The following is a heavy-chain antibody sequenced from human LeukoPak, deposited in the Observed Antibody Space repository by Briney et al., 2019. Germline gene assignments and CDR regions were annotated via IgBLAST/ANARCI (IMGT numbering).Heavy chain of an antibody. CDR2: INHSGIT. D-gene: IGHD7-27*01. CDR3: ARRWGPIAY. J-gene: IGHJ4*02. Sequence: PSETLSLTCAVSGGSISSGGYYWSWIRQPPGKGLEWIGEINHSGITNYNPSLKSRVTISVYTSKNQFSLKFSCSAGAHTAVYYCARRWGPIAYWGQGTLVTVSS. CDR1: GGSISSGGYY. V-gene: IGHV4-39*07.